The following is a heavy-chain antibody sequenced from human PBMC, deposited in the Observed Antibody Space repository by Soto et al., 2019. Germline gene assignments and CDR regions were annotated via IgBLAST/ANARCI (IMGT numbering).Heavy chain of an antibody. CDR3: ARVNSSGYYPYNYFDY. J-gene: IGHJ4*02. CDR1: GGSISSYY. V-gene: IGHV4-59*01. D-gene: IGHD3-22*01. Sequence: SETLSLTCTVSGGSISSYYWSWIRQPPGKGLEWIGYIYYSGSTNYNPSLKSRVTISVDTSKNQFSLKLSSVTAADTAVYYCARVNSSGYYPYNYFDYWGQGTLVTGSS. CDR2: IYYSGST.